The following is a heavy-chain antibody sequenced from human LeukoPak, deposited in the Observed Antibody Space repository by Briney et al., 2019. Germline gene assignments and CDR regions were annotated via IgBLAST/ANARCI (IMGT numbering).Heavy chain of an antibody. J-gene: IGHJ6*03. Sequence: SGGSLRLSCAASGFTFSSYGMHWVRQAPGKGLEWVAVIWYDGSNKYYADSVKGRFTISRDNSKNTLYLQMNSLRAEDTAVYYCAKQPRNSSSSYYYYYMDVWGKGTTVTVSS. CDR3: AKQPRNSSSSYYYYYMDV. CDR2: IWYDGSNK. D-gene: IGHD2-2*01. CDR1: GFTFSSYG. V-gene: IGHV3-33*06.